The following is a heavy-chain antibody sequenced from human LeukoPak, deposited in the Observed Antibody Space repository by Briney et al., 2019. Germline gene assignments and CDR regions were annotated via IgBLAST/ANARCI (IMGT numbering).Heavy chain of an antibody. CDR2: IYYSGST. J-gene: IGHJ4*02. CDR1: GGSISSGDYY. CDR3: ASEDSSSSYFDY. D-gene: IGHD6-6*01. Sequence: NPSATLSLTCTVSGGSISSGDYYWSWIRQPPGKGLEWIGYIYYSGSTYYNPSLKSRVTISVDTSKNQFSLKLGSVTAADTAVYYCASEDSSSSYFDYWGQGTLVTVSS. V-gene: IGHV4-30-4*08.